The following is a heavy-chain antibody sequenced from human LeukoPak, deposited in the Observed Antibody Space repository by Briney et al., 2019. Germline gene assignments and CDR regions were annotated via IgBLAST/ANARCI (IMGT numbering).Heavy chain of an antibody. CDR1: EFIFNNYG. Sequence: GGSLRLSCAASEFIFNNYGLIWVRQAPGKGLQWVSAISNDGGGTTYADFVKGRFTISRDNSKNTLFLQMSSLRAEDTALYYCAKGGSGYFADLWGQGTLVTVSS. V-gene: IGHV3-23*01. J-gene: IGHJ5*02. D-gene: IGHD3-22*01. CDR2: ISNDGGGT. CDR3: AKGGSGYFADL.